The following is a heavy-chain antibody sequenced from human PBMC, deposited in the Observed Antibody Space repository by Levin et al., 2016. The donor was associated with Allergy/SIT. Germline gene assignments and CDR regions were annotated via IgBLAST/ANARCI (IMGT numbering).Heavy chain of an antibody. D-gene: IGHD3-10*01. CDR1: GGSFSGYY. CDR3: ARGRLWFGELLGGMDV. Sequence: GSLRLSCAVYGGSFSGYYWSWIRQPPGKGLEWIGEINHSGSTNYNPSLKSRVTISVDTSKNQFSLKLSSVTAADTAVYYCARGRLWFGELLGGMDVWGQGTTVTVSS. J-gene: IGHJ6*02. CDR2: INHSGST. V-gene: IGHV4-34*01.